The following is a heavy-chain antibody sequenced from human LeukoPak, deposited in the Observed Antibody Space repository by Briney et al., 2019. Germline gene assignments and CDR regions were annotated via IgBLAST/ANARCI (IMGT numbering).Heavy chain of an antibody. CDR3: ARGTLLWFGELLPRNWFDP. V-gene: IGHV1-2*02. CDR1: GYTFTGCY. CDR2: INPNSGGT. D-gene: IGHD3-10*01. Sequence: ASVKVSCKASGYTFTGCYMHWVRQAPGQGLEWMGWINPNSGGTNYAQKFQGRVTMTRDTSISTAYMELSRLRSDDTAVYYCARGTLLWFGELLPRNWFDPWGQGTLVTVSS. J-gene: IGHJ5*02.